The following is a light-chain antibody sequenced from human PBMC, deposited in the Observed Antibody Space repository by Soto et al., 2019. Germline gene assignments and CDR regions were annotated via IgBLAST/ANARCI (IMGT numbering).Light chain of an antibody. V-gene: IGKV3-20*01. Sequence: ITQSPADLSLFQEAGATRSCWASQPVSDKLAWYQQKPGQAPRLLIYGASTRPNGIPDRFSGSGSGTDFTLTISRLQPEDCAVYYCQQYGSSPGTFGQGTKVDIK. CDR3: QQYGSSPGT. CDR2: GAS. CDR1: QPVSDK. J-gene: IGKJ1*01.